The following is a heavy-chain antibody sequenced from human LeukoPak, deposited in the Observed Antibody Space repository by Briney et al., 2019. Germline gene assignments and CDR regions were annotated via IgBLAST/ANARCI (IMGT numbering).Heavy chain of an antibody. J-gene: IGHJ4*02. Sequence: GGSLRLSCAASGFTFSTYATNWVRQAPGKGLEWVSSISSSGSDIEYAEAMKGRFTISRDNAKNSLHLQMNSLRAEDTAVYYCARDSDGSGRYYMDYFDYWGQGTLVTVSS. D-gene: IGHD3-22*01. V-gene: IGHV3-21*01. CDR1: GFTFSTYA. CDR2: ISSSGSDI. CDR3: ARDSDGSGRYYMDYFDY.